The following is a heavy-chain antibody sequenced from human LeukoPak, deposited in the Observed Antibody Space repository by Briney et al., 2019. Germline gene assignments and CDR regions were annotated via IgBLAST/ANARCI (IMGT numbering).Heavy chain of an antibody. D-gene: IGHD5-18*01. CDR1: GFSFSSNW. CDR3: TRDGDGYYY. Sequence: GGSLRLSCAASGFSFSSNWMSWVRQAPGKRPEWVANIKEDGSEDYYVDSVKGRFTISRDNAKNSLYLQMNSLRVEDTAMYYCTRDGDGYYYWGQGTLVAVSS. CDR2: IKEDGSED. J-gene: IGHJ4*02. V-gene: IGHV3-7*01.